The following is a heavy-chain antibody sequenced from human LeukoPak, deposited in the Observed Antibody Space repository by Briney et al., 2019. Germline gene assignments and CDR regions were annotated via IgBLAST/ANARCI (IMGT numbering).Heavy chain of an antibody. D-gene: IGHD6-19*01. Sequence: PSETLSLTCAVYGGSFSGYYWSWIRQPPGKGLEWIGEINHSGSTNYNPSLKSRITISVDTSKNQFSLKLSSVTAADTAVYYCARARLVAGTDYWGQGTLATVSS. V-gene: IGHV4-34*01. J-gene: IGHJ4*02. CDR1: GGSFSGYY. CDR2: INHSGST. CDR3: ARARLVAGTDY.